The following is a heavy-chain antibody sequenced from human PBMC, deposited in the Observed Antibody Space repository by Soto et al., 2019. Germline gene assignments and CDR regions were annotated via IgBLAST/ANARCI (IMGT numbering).Heavy chain of an antibody. CDR3: AKDRLFTIFGVALRMDV. CDR1: GFTFSSYA. J-gene: IGHJ6*02. V-gene: IGHV3-23*01. D-gene: IGHD3-3*01. CDR2: ISGSGGST. Sequence: PGGSLRLSCAASGFTFSSYAMSWVRQAPGKGLEWVSAISGSGGSTYYADSVKGRFTISRDNSKNTLYLQMNSLRAEDTAVYYCAKDRLFTIFGVALRMDVWGQGTTVTVSS.